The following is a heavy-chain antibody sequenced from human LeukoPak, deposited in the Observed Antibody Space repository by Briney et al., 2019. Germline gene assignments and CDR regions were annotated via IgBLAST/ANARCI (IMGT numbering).Heavy chain of an antibody. CDR2: ISSSSSTI. D-gene: IGHD4-23*01. CDR3: ARDDYGANERD. J-gene: IGHJ4*02. CDR1: GFTFSSYS. V-gene: IGHV3-48*04. Sequence: GGSLRLSCAASGFTFSSYSMTWVRQAPGKGLEWVSYISSSSSTIYYADSVKGRFTISRDNAKNSLYLQMNSLRAEDTAVYYCARDDYGANERDWGQGTLVTVSS.